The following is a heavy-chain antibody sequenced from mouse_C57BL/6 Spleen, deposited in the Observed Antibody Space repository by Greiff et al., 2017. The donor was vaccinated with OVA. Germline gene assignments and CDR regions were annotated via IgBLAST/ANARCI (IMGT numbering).Heavy chain of an antibody. V-gene: IGHV1-81*01. CDR3: ARNDGAPNYFDY. Sequence: QVQLKESGAELARPGASVKLSCKASGYTFTSYGISWVKQRTGQGLEWIGEIYPRSGNTYYNEKFKGKATLTADKSSSTAYMELRSLTSEDSAVYFCARNDGAPNYFDYWGQGTTLTVSS. CDR1: GYTFTSYG. CDR2: IYPRSGNT. D-gene: IGHD2-3*01. J-gene: IGHJ2*01.